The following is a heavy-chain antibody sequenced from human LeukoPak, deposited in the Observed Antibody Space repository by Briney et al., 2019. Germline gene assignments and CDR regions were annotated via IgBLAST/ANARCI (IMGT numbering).Heavy chain of an antibody. CDR1: CFTLEDYG. CDR2: ITWDGGRT. CDR3: VKGGSYYGYFDY. Sequence: GGSLRRSCAATCFTLEDYGMRWVRQAPGKGLEWVSLITWDGGRTYYADSVKGRFTISRDNSKNSLYLHMNSLRPEDTALYYCVKGGSYYGYFDYWGQGTLVTVSS. J-gene: IGHJ4*02. V-gene: IGHV3-43D*04. D-gene: IGHD1-26*01.